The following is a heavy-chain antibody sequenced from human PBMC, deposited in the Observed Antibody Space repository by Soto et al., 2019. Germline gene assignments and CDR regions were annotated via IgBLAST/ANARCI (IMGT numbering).Heavy chain of an antibody. Sequence: ASVKVSCKASGYTFTSYGISWVRQAPGQGLEWMGWISAYNGNTNYAQKLQGRVTMTTDTSTSTAYMELRSLRSDDTAVYYCAREYPYYYDSSGYYPRLDKYYYGMDVWGQGTKVTVSS. CDR1: GYTFTSYG. CDR3: AREYPYYYDSSGYYPRLDKYYYGMDV. V-gene: IGHV1-18*01. J-gene: IGHJ6*02. CDR2: ISAYNGNT. D-gene: IGHD3-22*01.